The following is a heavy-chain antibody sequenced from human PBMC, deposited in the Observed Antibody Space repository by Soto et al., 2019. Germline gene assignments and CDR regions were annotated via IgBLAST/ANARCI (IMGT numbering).Heavy chain of an antibody. CDR3: ARPSSGYYYGRYYFDY. J-gene: IGHJ4*02. D-gene: IGHD3-22*01. V-gene: IGHV4-39*01. Sequence: SETLSLTCTVSGGSISSSSYYWGWIRQPPGKGLEWIGSIYYSGSTYYNPSLKSRVTISVDTSKNQFSLKLSSVTAADTAVYCCARPSSGYYYGRYYFDYWGQGTLVTVSS. CDR1: GGSISSSSYY. CDR2: IYYSGST.